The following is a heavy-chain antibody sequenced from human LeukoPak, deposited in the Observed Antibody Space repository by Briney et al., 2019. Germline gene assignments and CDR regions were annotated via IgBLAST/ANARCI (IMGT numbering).Heavy chain of an antibody. Sequence: ASVKVSCKASGYTFTGYYMHWVRQAPGQGLEWMGWINPNSGGTNYAQKFQDRVTMTRDTSISTAYMELSRLRSDDTAVYYCARGRGYYDFWSGYYPGYWGQGTLVTVSS. CDR3: ARGRGYYDFWSGYYPGY. J-gene: IGHJ4*02. CDR1: GYTFTGYY. V-gene: IGHV1-2*02. D-gene: IGHD3-3*01. CDR2: INPNSGGT.